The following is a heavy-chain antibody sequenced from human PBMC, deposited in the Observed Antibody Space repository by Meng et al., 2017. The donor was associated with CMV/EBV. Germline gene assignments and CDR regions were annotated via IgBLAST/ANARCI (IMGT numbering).Heavy chain of an antibody. CDR2: INQDGSDK. V-gene: IGHV3-7*01. D-gene: IGHD3-16*01. J-gene: IGHJ4*02. CDR3: ASHGGY. Sequence: ESLKISCAASAFTYINYWMMWVRQAPGKGLEWVANINQDGSDKYYVDSVKGRFTISRDNAEKSLYLQMSSLRAEDTAVYYCASHGGYWGQGTLVTVSS. CDR1: AFTYINYW.